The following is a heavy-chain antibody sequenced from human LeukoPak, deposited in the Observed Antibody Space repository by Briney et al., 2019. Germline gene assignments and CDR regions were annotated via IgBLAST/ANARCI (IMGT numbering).Heavy chain of an antibody. V-gene: IGHV3-21*01. Sequence: GGSLRLSCAASGFTFSSYSMNWVRQAPGKGLEWVSSISSSSSYIYYADSVKGRFTISRDNAKNSLYLQMNSLRAEDTAVYYCARDRELQYDFWSGYYPFDYWGQGTLVTVSS. CDR2: ISSSSSYI. CDR3: ARDRELQYDFWSGYYPFDY. D-gene: IGHD3-3*01. CDR1: GFTFSSYS. J-gene: IGHJ4*02.